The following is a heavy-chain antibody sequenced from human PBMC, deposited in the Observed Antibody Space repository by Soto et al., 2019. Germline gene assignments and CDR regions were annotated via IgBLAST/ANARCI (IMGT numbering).Heavy chain of an antibody. Sequence: PSDALSLTCADYGGSFRRYYWTGIRQPPWTWLEWIGEINHSGSTNYNPSLKSRVTISVDTSKNQFSLKLSSVTAADTAVYYCARALILTGYYIHDAFDIWGQGTMVT. CDR2: INHSGST. V-gene: IGHV4-34*01. D-gene: IGHD3-9*01. J-gene: IGHJ3*02. CDR1: GGSFRRYY. CDR3: ARALILTGYYIHDAFDI.